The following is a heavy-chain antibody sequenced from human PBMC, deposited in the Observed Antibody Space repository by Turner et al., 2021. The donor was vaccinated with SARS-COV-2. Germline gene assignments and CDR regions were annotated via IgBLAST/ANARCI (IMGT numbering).Heavy chain of an antibody. V-gene: IGHV3-7*01. Sequence: EVQLVESVGALVQPGGSLRLSCAASGFTFSPYWMAWVRHAPGKGLEWVAHIRPEGSDQYDVGSVKGRFTISRDNVENSLFLQMNSLRAEDTAVYYCARHGDYCFAHWGQGTLLTVSS. CDR2: IRPEGSDQ. CDR3: ARHGDYCFAH. D-gene: IGHD3-10*01. J-gene: IGHJ4*02. CDR1: GFTFSPYW.